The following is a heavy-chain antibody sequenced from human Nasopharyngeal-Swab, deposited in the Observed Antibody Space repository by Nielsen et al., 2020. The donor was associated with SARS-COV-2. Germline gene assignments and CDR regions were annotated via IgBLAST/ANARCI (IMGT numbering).Heavy chain of an antibody. V-gene: IGHV3-73*01. CDR2: IGDKAHNYAT. CDR1: GFVYSGSA. D-gene: IGHD1-1*01. Sequence: GESPKIYCAAPGFVYSGSAMHVVRRAPGRGLEWVGRIGDKAHNYATTYAESVKGRFTIYRDDSKNTAFLQMDSLKPEETALYYCTNDYYFDYWGQGTLVTVSS. J-gene: IGHJ4*02. CDR3: TNDYYFDY.